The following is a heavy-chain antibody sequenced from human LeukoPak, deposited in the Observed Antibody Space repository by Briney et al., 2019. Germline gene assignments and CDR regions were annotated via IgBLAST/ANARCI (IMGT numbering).Heavy chain of an antibody. J-gene: IGHJ4*02. CDR1: GFTFSSYA. CDR2: ISGSGGST. Sequence: PGGPLRLSCAASGFTFSSYAMSWVRQAPGKGLEWVSAISGSGGSTYYADSVKGRFTISRDNSKNTLYLQMNSLRAEDTAVYYCAKRFGELLYFDYWGRGTLVTVSS. V-gene: IGHV3-23*01. CDR3: AKRFGELLYFDY. D-gene: IGHD3-10*01.